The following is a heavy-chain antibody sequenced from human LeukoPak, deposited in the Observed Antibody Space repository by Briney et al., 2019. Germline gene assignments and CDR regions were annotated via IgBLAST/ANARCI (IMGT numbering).Heavy chain of an antibody. V-gene: IGHV3-74*01. Sequence: RPGGSLRLSCVASGFTLSNYWMHGVRQGPGKALVSVSHINSEGSGTSYADSVKGRFTISRDIAKNTVYLEMNSLRAEDTAVYYCARGVLTYFDPWGQGTLVTVSS. CDR2: INSEGSGT. D-gene: IGHD3-9*01. J-gene: IGHJ5*02. CDR3: ARGVLTYFDP. CDR1: GFTLSNYW.